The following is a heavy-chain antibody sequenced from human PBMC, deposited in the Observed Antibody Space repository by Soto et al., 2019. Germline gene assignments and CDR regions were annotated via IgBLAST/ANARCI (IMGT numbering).Heavy chain of an antibody. CDR2: IYYSGST. Sequence: SETLSLTCTVSGGSISSYYWSWIRQPPGKGLEWIGYIYYSGSTNYNPSLKSRVTISVDTSKNQFSLKLSSVTAADTAVYYCARGPGYCSGGSCYSGAFDIWGQGTMVTVSS. J-gene: IGHJ3*02. V-gene: IGHV4-59*12. CDR1: GGSISSYY. CDR3: ARGPGYCSGGSCYSGAFDI. D-gene: IGHD2-15*01.